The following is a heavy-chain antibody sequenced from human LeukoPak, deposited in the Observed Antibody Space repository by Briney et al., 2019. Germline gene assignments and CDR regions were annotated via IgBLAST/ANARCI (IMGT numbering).Heavy chain of an antibody. CDR2: IYTSGST. CDR3: ARDHVTMVRGLDAFDI. Sequence: SETLSLTCTVSGGSISSYYWSWIRQPAGKGLEWIGRIYTSGSTNYNHSLKSRVTMSVDTSKNQFSLKLSSVTAADTAVYYCARDHVTMVRGLDAFDIWGQGTMVTVSS. V-gene: IGHV4-4*07. J-gene: IGHJ3*02. D-gene: IGHD3-10*01. CDR1: GGSISSYY.